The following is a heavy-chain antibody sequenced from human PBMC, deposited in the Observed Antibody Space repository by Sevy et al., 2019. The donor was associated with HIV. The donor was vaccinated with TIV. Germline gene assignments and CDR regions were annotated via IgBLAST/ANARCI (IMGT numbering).Heavy chain of an antibody. CDR3: ARGWGVNAFDV. CDR2: IGAAGDP. V-gene: IGHV3-13*05. Sequence: GGSLRLSCVASGFTFSNYDMHWVRQTTGKGLEWVSGIGAAGDPYYPGSVKGRFTISRENAKNSLYLQMNSLRAGDTAVYYCARGWGVNAFDVWGQGTMVTVSS. CDR1: GFTFSNYD. D-gene: IGHD3-16*01. J-gene: IGHJ3*01.